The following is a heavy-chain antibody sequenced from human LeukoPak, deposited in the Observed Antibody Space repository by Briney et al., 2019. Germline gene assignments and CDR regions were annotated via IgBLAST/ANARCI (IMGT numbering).Heavy chain of an antibody. Sequence: SEPLSLTCTVSGGSISSYYWSWIRQPAGKGLEWIGYIYYSGSTNYNPSLKSRVTVSVDTSKTQFSLKLSSVTAADTAVYYCARGSDWFDPWGQGTLVTVSS. V-gene: IGHV4-59*01. J-gene: IGHJ5*02. CDR2: IYYSGST. CDR3: ARGSDWFDP. D-gene: IGHD1-26*01. CDR1: GGSISSYY.